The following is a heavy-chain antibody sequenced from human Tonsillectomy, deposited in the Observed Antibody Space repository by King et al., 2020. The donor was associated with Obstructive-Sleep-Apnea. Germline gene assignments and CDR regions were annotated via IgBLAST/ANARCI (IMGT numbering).Heavy chain of an antibody. CDR1: GFTVDDYA. CDR2: ISWNSYSI. J-gene: IGHJ6*02. V-gene: IGHV3-9*01. CDR3: VMDNHGFDV. Sequence: VQLVESGGGLVQPGRSLRLSCAASGFTVDDYAMHWARQAPWKGLEWVSGISWNSYSIDYADSVKGRFTISRDNAKNSLYLQMNSLRAEDTASYYCVMDNHGFDVWGQGTTVTVPS.